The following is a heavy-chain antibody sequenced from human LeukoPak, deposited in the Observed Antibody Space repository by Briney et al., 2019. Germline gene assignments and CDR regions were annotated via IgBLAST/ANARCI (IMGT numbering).Heavy chain of an antibody. CDR1: GFTFSSYA. J-gene: IGHJ4*02. CDR3: VGIAAAGPFDY. Sequence: GGSLRLSCAASGFTFSSYAVSWVRQAPRKGLEWVSAISGSGGSTYYADSVKGRFTISRDNSKNTLYLQMNSLRAEDTAVYYCVGIAAAGPFDYWGQGTLVTVSS. CDR2: ISGSGGST. D-gene: IGHD6-13*01. V-gene: IGHV3-23*01.